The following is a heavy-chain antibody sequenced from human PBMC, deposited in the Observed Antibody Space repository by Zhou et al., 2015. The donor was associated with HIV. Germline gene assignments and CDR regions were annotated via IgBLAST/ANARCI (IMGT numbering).Heavy chain of an antibody. Sequence: GGGLVKPGKSLRLSCTASGFKFDNYAMHWVRQAPGKGLEWVSGISWDSASKDYVDSVKGRFSISRDNANNSLFLQMNSVRPEDTALYYCAKDPAPDFRYSSAGHWLDRWGQGTLVTVSS. V-gene: IGHV3-9*01. CDR2: ISWDSASK. J-gene: IGHJ5*02. CDR3: AKDPAPDFRYSSAGHWLDR. CDR1: GFKFDNYA. D-gene: IGHD6-25*01.